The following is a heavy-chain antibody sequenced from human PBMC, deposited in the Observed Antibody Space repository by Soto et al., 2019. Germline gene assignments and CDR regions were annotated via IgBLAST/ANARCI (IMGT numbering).Heavy chain of an antibody. CDR1: GFTFSNAW. V-gene: IGHV3-23*01. Sequence: HPGGSLRLSCAASGFTFSNAWMSWVRQAPGKGLDWVSGISGSGDRTYYADSAKGRFAISKDISRNSLSLQLDSLGVEDTAVYFCVKDDGGYPSTAPHWGQGTLVTVSS. J-gene: IGHJ4*02. CDR2: ISGSGDRT. D-gene: IGHD3-22*01. CDR3: VKDDGGYPSTAPH.